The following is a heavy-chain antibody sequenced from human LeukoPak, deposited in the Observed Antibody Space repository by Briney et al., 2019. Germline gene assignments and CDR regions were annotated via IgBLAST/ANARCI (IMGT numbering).Heavy chain of an antibody. V-gene: IGHV1-8*01. CDR3: ARSSAWAHFDN. CDR2: MNPNTGYT. Sequence: ASVKVSCKASGYTFTSYDIIWGRQATGQGLEWLGWMNPNTGYTGYAHQFQGRITMTRNTAISTAYMDLSSLNSQDTAVYYCARSSAWAHFDNWGQGTLVSVSS. CDR1: GYTFTSYD. J-gene: IGHJ4*02. D-gene: IGHD2-15*01.